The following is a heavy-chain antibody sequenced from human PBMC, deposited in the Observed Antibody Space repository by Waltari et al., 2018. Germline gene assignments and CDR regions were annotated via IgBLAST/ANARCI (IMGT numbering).Heavy chain of an antibody. CDR1: GFTSDDYV. CDR3: AKDRGEANYYGMDV. J-gene: IGHJ6*02. V-gene: IGHV3-9*02. Sequence: EVQLVESGGGLIQPGRSLRISCAASGFTSDDYVMHWVRQVPGKGLEWVSGISWNSGNIHYADSVKGRFTISRDNAKNSLYLQVNSLRAEDTALYYCAKDRGEANYYGMDVWGQGTTVTVSS. CDR2: ISWNSGNI. D-gene: IGHD3-16*01.